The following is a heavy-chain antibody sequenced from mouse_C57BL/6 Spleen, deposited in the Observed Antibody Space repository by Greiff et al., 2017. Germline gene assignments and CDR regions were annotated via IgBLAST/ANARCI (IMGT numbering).Heavy chain of an antibody. CDR1: GYTFTSYT. CDR3: ARWHYGNFRDAMDY. J-gene: IGHJ4*01. Sequence: VKLQQSGAELARPGASVKMSCKASGYTFTSYTMHWVKQRPGQGLEWIGYINPSSGYTKYNQKFKDKATLTADKSSSTAYMQLSSLTSEDSAVYYCARWHYGNFRDAMDYWGQGTSVTVSS. D-gene: IGHD2-1*01. V-gene: IGHV1-4*01. CDR2: INPSSGYT.